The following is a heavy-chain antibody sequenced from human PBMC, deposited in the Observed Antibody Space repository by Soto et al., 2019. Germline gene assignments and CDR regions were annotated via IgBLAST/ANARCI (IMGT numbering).Heavy chain of an antibody. CDR1: GYTFTGYY. D-gene: IGHD6-6*01. Sequence: ASVKVSCKASGYTFTGYYMHWVRQAPGQGLEWMGWINPNSGGTNYAQKFQGWVTMTRDTSISTAYMELSRLRSDDTAVYYCARERIAARPGYYYYYGMDVCGQGTTVTVS. J-gene: IGHJ6*02. CDR2: INPNSGGT. CDR3: ARERIAARPGYYYYYGMDV. V-gene: IGHV1-2*04.